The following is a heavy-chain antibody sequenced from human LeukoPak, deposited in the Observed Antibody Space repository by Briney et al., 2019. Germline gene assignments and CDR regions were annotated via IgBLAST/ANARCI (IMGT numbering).Heavy chain of an antibody. D-gene: IGHD5-18*01. Sequence: PGRSLRLSCAASGFTFSSYVMHWVRQAPGKGLEWVAVISSDGRNTYYADSVKGRFTISRDNSKNTLYLQMNSLRGEDTAVYYCAKPVSVDTAMVPCDYWGQGTLVTVSS. V-gene: IGHV3-30*18. CDR3: AKPVSVDTAMVPCDY. J-gene: IGHJ4*02. CDR1: GFTFSSYV. CDR2: ISSDGRNT.